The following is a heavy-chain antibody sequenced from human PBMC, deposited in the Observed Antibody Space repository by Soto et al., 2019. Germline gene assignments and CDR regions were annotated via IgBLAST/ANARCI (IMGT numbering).Heavy chain of an antibody. D-gene: IGHD6-13*01. V-gene: IGHV3-23*01. J-gene: IGHJ4*02. CDR1: GFSFSRYG. Sequence: GGSLRLSCAASGFSFSRYGMSWVRQAPGKGLEWVSGLSGGSESIYYGDSVKGRFTISRDNSKNTLFLQMNSLRAEDTAVYHCAIAKSSSWHNFDYWGQGTLVTVSS. CDR3: AIAKSSSWHNFDY. CDR2: LSGGSESI.